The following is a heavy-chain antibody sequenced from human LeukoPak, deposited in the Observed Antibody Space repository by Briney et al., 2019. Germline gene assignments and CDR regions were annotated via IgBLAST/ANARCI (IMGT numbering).Heavy chain of an antibody. J-gene: IGHJ2*01. CDR3: ARKIGGAVAGNWYFDL. Sequence: GGSLRLSCAASGFTFSSYSMNWVRQAPGKGLEWVSYIGSVDTIIYYLDSVKGRFTISRDNAKNSLYLQMNSLRDEDTAVYYCARKIGGAVAGNWYFDLWGRGTLVIVSS. CDR2: IGSVDTII. D-gene: IGHD6-19*01. CDR1: GFTFSSYS. V-gene: IGHV3-48*02.